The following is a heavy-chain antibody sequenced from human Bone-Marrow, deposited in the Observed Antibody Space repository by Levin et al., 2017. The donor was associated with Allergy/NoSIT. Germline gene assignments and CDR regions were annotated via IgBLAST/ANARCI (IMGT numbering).Heavy chain of an antibody. CDR1: GYSFTDYQ. CDR2: IYCNSGAR. J-gene: IGHJ5*02. Sequence: ASVKVSCHASGYSFTDYQLHWVRQAPGQGLEWLGRIYCNSGARNYAHSFQDRVTLTRDSSINTAYMELSRLRSDDTAVYYCVRDIVGGLDAWGQGTLVTVSS. D-gene: IGHD3-16*02. CDR3: VRDIVGGLDA. V-gene: IGHV1-2*06.